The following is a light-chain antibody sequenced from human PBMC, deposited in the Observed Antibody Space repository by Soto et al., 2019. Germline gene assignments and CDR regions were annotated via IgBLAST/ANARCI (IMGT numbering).Light chain of an antibody. J-gene: IGLJ2*01. Sequence: QSVLTQPASVSGSPGQSITISCTGTSSDVGGYNYVSWYQQHPGKAPKRMIYDVSNRPSGVSNRFSGSKSGNTASLTISGLQDEDEADYSCSSYTSSSTLFGGGTKLTVL. CDR3: SSYTSSSTL. V-gene: IGLV2-14*01. CDR2: DVS. CDR1: SSDVGGYNY.